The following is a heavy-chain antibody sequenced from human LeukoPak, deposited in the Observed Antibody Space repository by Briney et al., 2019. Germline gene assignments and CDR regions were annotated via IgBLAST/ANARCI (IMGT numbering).Heavy chain of an antibody. CDR3: AKVGTTVTRYGMDV. D-gene: IGHD4-17*01. J-gene: IGHJ6*04. CDR2: ISGSGGRT. CDR1: GLTFSSDA. V-gene: IGHV3-23*02. Sequence: GGSLRLSCAASGLTFSSDAMSWVRHAPGTGLEWVSAISGSGGRTYYDDSVNGRFTISRDSSKNPLYLQTNSLRAEDTAVYYCAKVGTTVTRYGMDVWGKGTTVTVSS.